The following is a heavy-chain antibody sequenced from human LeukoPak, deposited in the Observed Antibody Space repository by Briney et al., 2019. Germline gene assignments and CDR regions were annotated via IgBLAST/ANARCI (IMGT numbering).Heavy chain of an antibody. CDR1: GFTFDDYA. CDR2: ISWNSGSI. CDR3: ARGTYSSGWYGDY. J-gene: IGHJ4*02. V-gene: IGHV3-9*01. Sequence: SLRLSCAASGFTFDDYAMHWVRQAPGKGLEWVSGISWNSGSIGYADSVKGRFTISRDNAKNSLYLQMNSLRAEDTALYYCARGTYSSGWYGDYWGQGTLVTVSS. D-gene: IGHD6-19*01.